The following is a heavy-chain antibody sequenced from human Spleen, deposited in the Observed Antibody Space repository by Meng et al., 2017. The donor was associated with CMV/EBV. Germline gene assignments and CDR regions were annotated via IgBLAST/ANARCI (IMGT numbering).Heavy chain of an antibody. V-gene: IGHV4-39*01. CDR3: ARHLVVPAAIYYYYGMDV. CDR1: GGSISRISYY. J-gene: IGHJ6*02. D-gene: IGHD2-2*01. Sequence: GSLRLSCTVSGGSISRISYYWGWIRQPPGKGLEWIGSIYYSGSTYYNPSLKSRVTISVDTSKNQFSLKLSSVTAAVTAVYYCARHLVVPAAIYYYYGMDVWGQGTTVTVSS. CDR2: IYYSGST.